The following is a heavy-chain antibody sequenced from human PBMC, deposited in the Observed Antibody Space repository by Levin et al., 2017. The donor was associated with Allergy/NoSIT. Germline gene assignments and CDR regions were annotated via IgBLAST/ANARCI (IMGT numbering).Heavy chain of an antibody. CDR1: GFTFSSYA. J-gene: IGHJ4*02. V-gene: IGHV3-23*01. D-gene: IGHD3-3*01. CDR2: ISGSGGST. CDR3: AKGVPPDYDFWSGYPYYFDY. Sequence: GGSLRLSCAASGFTFSSYAMSWVRQAPGKGLEWVSAISGSGGSTYYADSVKGRFTISRDNSKNTLYLQMNSLRAEDTAVYYCAKGVPPDYDFWSGYPYYFDYWGQGTLVTVSS.